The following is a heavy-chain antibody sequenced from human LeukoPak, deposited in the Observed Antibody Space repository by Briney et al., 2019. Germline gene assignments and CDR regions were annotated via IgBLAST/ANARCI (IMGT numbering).Heavy chain of an antibody. J-gene: IGHJ5*02. CDR1: GFTFSSYA. CDR3: ARDPLRYSSCWSTENWFDP. Sequence: GRSLRLSCAASGFTFSSYAMHWVRQAPGKGLEWVAVISYDGSNKYYSDSVKGRFTISRDNSKNTLYLQMNSLRAEDTAVYYCARDPLRYSSCWSTENWFDPWGQGTLVTVSS. V-gene: IGHV3-30-3*01. D-gene: IGHD6-19*01. CDR2: ISYDGSNK.